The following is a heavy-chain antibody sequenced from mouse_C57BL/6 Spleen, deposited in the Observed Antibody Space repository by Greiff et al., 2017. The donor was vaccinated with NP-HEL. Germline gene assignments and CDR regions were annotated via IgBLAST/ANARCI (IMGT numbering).Heavy chain of an antibody. CDR2: INPSSGYT. CDR3: ARWGDGGYSFDY. J-gene: IGHJ2*01. D-gene: IGHD2-3*01. CDR1: GYTFTSYT. V-gene: IGHV1-4*01. Sequence: QVQLQQSGAELARPGASVKMSCKASGYTFTSYTMHWVKQRPGQGLEWIGYINPSSGYTKYNQKFKDKATLTADKSSSTAYMQLSSLTSEDSAVYYCARWGDGGYSFDYWGQGTTLTVSS.